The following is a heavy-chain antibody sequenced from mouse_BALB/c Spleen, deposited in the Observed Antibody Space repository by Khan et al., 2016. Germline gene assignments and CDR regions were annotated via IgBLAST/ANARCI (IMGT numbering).Heavy chain of an antibody. J-gene: IGHJ4*01. D-gene: IGHD1-1*01. V-gene: IGHV3-2*02. CDR2: ISYSGST. Sequence: EVQLQESGPGLVKPSQSLSLTCTVTGYSITSDYAWNWIRQFPGNKLEWMGYISYSGSTSYNPSLKSRIPITRDTSKNQFFLQLNSVTTEDTATYYCARAPITTGRSLDYWGQGTSVTVSS. CDR3: ARAPITTGRSLDY. CDR1: GYSITSDYA.